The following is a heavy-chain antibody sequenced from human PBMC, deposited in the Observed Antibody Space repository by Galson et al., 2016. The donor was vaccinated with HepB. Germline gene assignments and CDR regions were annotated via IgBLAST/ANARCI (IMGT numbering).Heavy chain of an antibody. Sequence: SVKVSCKVSGYTLSELSIVWVRQVPGKGLEWMGGFDPENGEIIYAQKVQGRVTMTEDTSSETAYMELSSLRSEDTAVYYCATFSGDSGWTHWDGFDIWGQGTMGTVSS. D-gene: IGHD6-25*01. CDR2: FDPENGEI. V-gene: IGHV1-24*01. J-gene: IGHJ3*02. CDR3: ATFSGDSGWTHWDGFDI. CDR1: GYTLSELS.